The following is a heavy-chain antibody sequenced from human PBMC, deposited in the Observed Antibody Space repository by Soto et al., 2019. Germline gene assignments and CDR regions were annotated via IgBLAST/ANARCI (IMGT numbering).Heavy chain of an antibody. CDR3: TRGGAAVPDY. D-gene: IGHD2-15*01. CDR2: ISGLSATT. Sequence: DVVLVHSGGGFVRPGESLRLSCGASGFRFTSFGMNWVRQGPGKGLEWLSYISGLSATTYYADSVRGRFTVSRDNDMNLLLLRLNNLRDDDTAVYYCTRGGAAVPDYWGQGSRVVVSS. CDR1: GFRFTSFG. V-gene: IGHV3-48*02. J-gene: IGHJ4*02.